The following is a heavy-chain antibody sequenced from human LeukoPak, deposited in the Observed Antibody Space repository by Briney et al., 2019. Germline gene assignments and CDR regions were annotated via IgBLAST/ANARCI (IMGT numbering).Heavy chain of an antibody. D-gene: IGHD6-19*01. CDR1: GATFSSYA. Sequence: ASVKVSCTASGATFSSYAITWVRQAPGQGLEWMGGIIPIFGTAHYVQKFQGRVTITTDESTSTAYMELSSLRSEDTAVYYCARVMSVADTRYFDYWGQGTLVTVSS. CDR3: ARVMSVADTRYFDY. CDR2: IIPIFGTA. V-gene: IGHV1-69*05. J-gene: IGHJ4*02.